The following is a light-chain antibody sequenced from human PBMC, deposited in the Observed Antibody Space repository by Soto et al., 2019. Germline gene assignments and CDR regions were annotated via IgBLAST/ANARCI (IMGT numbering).Light chain of an antibody. V-gene: IGKV3-11*01. CDR3: QQRSNWPRT. CDR1: QSVSSY. Sequence: EIVLTQSPATLSLSPGERATLSCRASQSVSSYLVWYQQKPGQAPRLLIYDASNRATDIPPRFSGSGSGTDFTLTISSLEPEDFAFYYCQQRSNWPRTFGQGTKVEIK. CDR2: DAS. J-gene: IGKJ1*01.